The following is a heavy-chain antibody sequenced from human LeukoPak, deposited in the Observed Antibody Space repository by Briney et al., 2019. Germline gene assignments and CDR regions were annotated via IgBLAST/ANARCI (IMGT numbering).Heavy chain of an antibody. V-gene: IGHV3-48*02. CDR2: ISSSSSTI. CDR3: AAYCGGDCYGTGFL. CDR1: GFTFSSYS. J-gene: IGHJ2*01. Sequence: GGSLRLSCAASGFTFSSYSMNWVRQAPGKGLEWVSYISSSSSTIYYADSVKGRFTISRDNAKNSLYLQMNSLRDEDTAVYYCAAYCGGDCYGTGFLWGRGTLVTVSS. D-gene: IGHD2-21*02.